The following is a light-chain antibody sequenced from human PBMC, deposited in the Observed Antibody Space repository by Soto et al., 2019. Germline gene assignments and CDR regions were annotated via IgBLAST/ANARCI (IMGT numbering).Light chain of an antibody. Sequence: QSVLTQPPSVSGAPGQRVTISCTGSSSNIGAGYDVHWYQHLPGTAPKLMIYEVINRPSGVSNRFSGSKSGNTASLTISGLQAEDEADYYCSSYTSTSTYVFGPGTKLTVL. CDR2: EVI. CDR3: SSYTSTSTYV. CDR1: SSNIGAGYD. V-gene: IGLV1-40*01. J-gene: IGLJ1*01.